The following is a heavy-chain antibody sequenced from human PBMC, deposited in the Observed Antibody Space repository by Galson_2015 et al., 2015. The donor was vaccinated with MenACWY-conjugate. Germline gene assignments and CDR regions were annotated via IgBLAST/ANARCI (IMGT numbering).Heavy chain of an antibody. Sequence: SLRISCAASGFTFNSYSMDWVRHAPGKGREWVSYISSGSDSIYYADSVVGRFTISRDNAKNSLYLQMNSLRAEDTAVYYCARDLYYGCNYDHWGQGTQVTVSS. CDR1: GFTFNSYS. CDR3: ARDLYYGCNYDH. V-gene: IGHV3-48*04. CDR2: ISSGSDSI. J-gene: IGHJ4*02. D-gene: IGHD3-10*01.